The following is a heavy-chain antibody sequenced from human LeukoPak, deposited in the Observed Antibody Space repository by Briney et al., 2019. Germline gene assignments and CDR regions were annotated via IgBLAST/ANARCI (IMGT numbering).Heavy chain of an antibody. Sequence: PSETLSLTCTVAGGSISSYYWSWIRQPPGRGREWIGYIYYSGSTNYNPSLKSRVTISVDTSKNQFSLKLSSVTAADTAVYSCARDAVADAFDIWGQGTMVTVSS. V-gene: IGHV4-59*01. CDR3: ARDAVADAFDI. CDR2: IYYSGST. D-gene: IGHD5-12*01. J-gene: IGHJ3*02. CDR1: GGSISSYY.